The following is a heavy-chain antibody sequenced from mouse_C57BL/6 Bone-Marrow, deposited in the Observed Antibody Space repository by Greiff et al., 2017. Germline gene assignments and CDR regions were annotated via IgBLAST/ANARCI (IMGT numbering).Heavy chain of an antibody. V-gene: IGHV5-4*01. CDR2: ISDGGSYT. Sequence: EVQVVESGGGLVKPGGSLKLSCAASGFTFSSYAMSWVRQTPEKRLEWVATISDGGSYTYYPDNVKGRFTISRDNAKNNLYLQMSHLKSEDTAMYYCAGDYYGSSWFAYWGQGTLVTVSA. CDR1: GFTFSSYA. J-gene: IGHJ3*01. CDR3: AGDYYGSSWFAY. D-gene: IGHD1-1*01.